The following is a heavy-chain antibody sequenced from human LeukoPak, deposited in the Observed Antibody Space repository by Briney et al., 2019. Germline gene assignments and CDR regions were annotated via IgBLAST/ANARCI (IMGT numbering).Heavy chain of an antibody. CDR2: FDPEDGET. J-gene: IGHJ6*02. D-gene: IGHD5-12*01. Sequence: ASVKVSCKVSGYTLTELSMHWVRQAPGKGLEWMGGFDPEDGETIYAQKFQGRVTMTEDTSTDTAYMELSSLRSEDTAVYYCATVGSGYDQNYYYGMDVWGQGTTVTVSS. V-gene: IGHV1-24*01. CDR1: GYTLTELS. CDR3: ATVGSGYDQNYYYGMDV.